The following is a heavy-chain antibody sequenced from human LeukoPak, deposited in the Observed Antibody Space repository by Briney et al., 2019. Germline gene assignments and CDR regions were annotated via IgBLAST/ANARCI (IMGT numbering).Heavy chain of an antibody. D-gene: IGHD1-26*01. J-gene: IGHJ1*01. V-gene: IGHV4-38-2*02. CDR2: VYHGGNT. CDR3: ARSYSGSFLY. CDR1: GYSISNGYY. Sequence: PSETLSLTCTVSGYSISNGYYWGWIRQPPGKGLEFIGCVYHGGNTYYKASLKSRVTISLDTSKNQFSLRLSSVTAADTAVYYCARSYSGSFLYWGQGSLVTVSS.